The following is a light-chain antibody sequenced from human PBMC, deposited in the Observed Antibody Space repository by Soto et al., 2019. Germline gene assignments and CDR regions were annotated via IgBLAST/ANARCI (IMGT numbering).Light chain of an antibody. J-gene: IGLJ1*01. CDR1: ASPIGRNY. CDR3: AAWDDNLSGLYV. Sequence: QSVACPSPSASGTPGQRGPIPCSGSASPIGRNYVYWYQQLPGTAPKLLIYRNSQRPSGVPDRFSGSKSGTSASLAISGLRSEDEADYYCAAWDDNLSGLYVFGAGTKVTVL. V-gene: IGLV1-47*01. CDR2: RNS.